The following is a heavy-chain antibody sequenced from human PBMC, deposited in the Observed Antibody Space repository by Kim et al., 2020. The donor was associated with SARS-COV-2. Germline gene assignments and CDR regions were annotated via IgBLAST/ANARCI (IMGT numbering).Heavy chain of an antibody. CDR3: ARGSSGWLGVDSPYGMDV. J-gene: IGHJ6*02. V-gene: IGHV4-34*01. CDR1: GGSFSGYY. CDR2: INHRGST. Sequence: SETLSLTCAVYGGSFSGYYWSWIRQPPGKGLEWIGEINHRGSTNYNPSLKSRVTISVDTSKNQFSLKLSSVTAADTAVYYCARGSSGWLGVDSPYGMDVWGQGTTVTVSS. D-gene: IGHD6-19*01.